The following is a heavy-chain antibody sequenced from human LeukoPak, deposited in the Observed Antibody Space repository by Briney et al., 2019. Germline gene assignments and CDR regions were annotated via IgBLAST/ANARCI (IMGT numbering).Heavy chain of an antibody. V-gene: IGHV4-59*08. J-gene: IGHJ4*02. D-gene: IGHD6-19*01. Sequence: SETLSLTCTVSGGSISSYYWSWIRQPPGKGLEWIGYIYYSGSTNYNPSLKSRVTISVDTSKNQFSLKLSSVTAADTAVYYCARRRYSSGWVYFDYWGQGTLVTVSS. CDR1: GGSISSYY. CDR2: IYYSGST. CDR3: ARRRYSSGWVYFDY.